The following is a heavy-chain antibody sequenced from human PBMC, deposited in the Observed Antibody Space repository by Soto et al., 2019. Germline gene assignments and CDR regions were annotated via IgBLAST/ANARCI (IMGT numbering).Heavy chain of an antibody. J-gene: IGHJ5*02. V-gene: IGHV4-59*01. CDR1: GGSINTYY. Sequence: PSXTLCLTCTVSGGSINTYYWGCIRQPPWKRLEWIGNIYYSGGTNYNPSLKSRVTISVDTSKNQFSLKLISVTAADTAVYYCARLKSWFDPWGQGTLVTVSS. CDR2: IYYSGGT. CDR3: ARLKSWFDP.